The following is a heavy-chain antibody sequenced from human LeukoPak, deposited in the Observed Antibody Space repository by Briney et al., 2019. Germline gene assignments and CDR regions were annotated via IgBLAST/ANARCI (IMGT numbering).Heavy chain of an antibody. CDR2: IKQDGSEK. Sequence: PGGSLRLSCAAPGFTFSSYWMSWVRQAPGKVLEWVANIKQDGSEKYYVDSVKGRLTISRANAKTSLYLQMNSLRAADTAVYYCARSKGIAAAGDAGYYYYGMDVWGQGTTVTVSS. J-gene: IGHJ6*02. V-gene: IGHV3-7*01. CDR1: GFTFSSYW. CDR3: ARSKGIAAAGDAGYYYYGMDV. D-gene: IGHD6-13*01.